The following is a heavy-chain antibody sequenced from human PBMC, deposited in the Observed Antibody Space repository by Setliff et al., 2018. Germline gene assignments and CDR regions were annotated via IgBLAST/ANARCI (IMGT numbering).Heavy chain of an antibody. Sequence: GASVKVSCKASAYIFSSYGLSWVRQAPGQGLEWMGWISTYNGITYYAQKFQGRVAITTDTSTSTAYMELRSLRSDDTAVYYCAKGGNITRETYYYYGMDVWGQGTTVTVSS. D-gene: IGHD1-20*01. CDR3: AKGGNITRETYYYYGMDV. CDR1: AYIFSSYG. V-gene: IGHV1-18*01. CDR2: ISTYNGIT. J-gene: IGHJ6*02.